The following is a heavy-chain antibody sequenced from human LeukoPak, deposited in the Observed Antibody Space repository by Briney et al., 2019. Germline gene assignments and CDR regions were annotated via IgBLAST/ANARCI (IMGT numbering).Heavy chain of an antibody. CDR3: ARGMRELGYYYYGMDV. CDR1: GGSISSGGYY. J-gene: IGHJ6*02. V-gene: IGHV4-30-2*01. Sequence: SETLSLTCTVSGGSISSGGYYWSWIRQPPGKGLEWIGYIYHSGSTYYNPSLKSRVTISVDRSKNQFSLKLNSVTAADTAVYYCARGMRELGYYYYGMDVWGQGTTVTVSS. CDR2: IYHSGST. D-gene: IGHD1-26*01.